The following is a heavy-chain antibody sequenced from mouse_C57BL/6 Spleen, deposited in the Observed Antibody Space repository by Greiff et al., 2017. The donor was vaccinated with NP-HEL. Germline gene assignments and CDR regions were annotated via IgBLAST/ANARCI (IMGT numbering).Heavy chain of an antibody. J-gene: IGHJ4*01. CDR1: GYAFSSSW. Sequence: VQLQQSGPELVKPGASVKISCKASGYAFSSSWMNWVKQRPGKGLEWIGRIYPGDGDTNYNGKFKGKATLTADKSSSTAYMQLSSLTSEDPAVYFGANYSGSSGAMDYWGQGTSVTVSS. CDR3: ANYSGSSGAMDY. V-gene: IGHV1-82*01. D-gene: IGHD1-1*01. CDR2: IYPGDGDT.